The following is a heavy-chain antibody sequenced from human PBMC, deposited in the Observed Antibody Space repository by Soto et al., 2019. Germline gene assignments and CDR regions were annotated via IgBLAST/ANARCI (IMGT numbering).Heavy chain of an antibody. CDR2: ISSDGGRT. D-gene: IGHD3-22*01. J-gene: IGHJ4*02. CDR3: VKDGDYYDSSGDYYEGYFDS. V-gene: IGHV3-64D*06. Sequence: QPGGSLRLSCSASGFTFSSYVMHWVRQAPGKGLEFVSAISSDGGRTYYADSVKGRFTVSRDNSKNTLYFQMSSLRTEDTAVYYCVKDGDYYDSSGDYYEGYFDSWGQGTLVTVSS. CDR1: GFTFSSYV.